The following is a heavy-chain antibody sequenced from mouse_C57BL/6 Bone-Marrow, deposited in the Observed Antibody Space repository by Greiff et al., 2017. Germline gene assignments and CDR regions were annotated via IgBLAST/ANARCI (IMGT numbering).Heavy chain of an antibody. Sequence: DVHLVESGEGLVKPGGSLKLSCAASGFTFSSYAMSWVRQTPEKRLEWVAYISSGGDYIYYADTVKGRFTISRDNARNTLYLQMSSLKSEDTAMYYCTRSYGSPFAYWGQGTLVTVSA. CDR3: TRSYGSPFAY. D-gene: IGHD1-1*01. V-gene: IGHV5-9-1*02. CDR2: ISSGGDYI. CDR1: GFTFSSYA. J-gene: IGHJ3*01.